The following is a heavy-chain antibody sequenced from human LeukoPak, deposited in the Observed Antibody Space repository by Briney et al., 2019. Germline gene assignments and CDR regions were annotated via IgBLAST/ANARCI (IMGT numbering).Heavy chain of an antibody. J-gene: IGHJ5*02. CDR1: GYTFTSYG. D-gene: IGHD3-10*01. CDR2: ISDYNGNT. CDR3: ARDTRATFGELNWFDP. Sequence: GASVKVSCKASGYTFTSYGISWVRQAPGQGLEWMGWISDYNGNTNYAQKLQGRVTMTTDTSTSTAYMELRGLRSDDTAVYYCARDTRATFGELNWFDPWGQGTLVTVSS. V-gene: IGHV1-18*01.